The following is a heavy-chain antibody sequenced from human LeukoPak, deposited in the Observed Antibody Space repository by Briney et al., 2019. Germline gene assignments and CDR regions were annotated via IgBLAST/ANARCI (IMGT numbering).Heavy chain of an antibody. CDR3: TKGSGSWVDY. CDR1: GFTFSSYA. D-gene: IGHD2-15*01. Sequence: GRSLRLSCAASGFTFSSYAMHWVRQAPGKGLEWVAVISYDGSNKYYADSVKGRFTISRDNAKNSLYLQMNSLRPEDTALYYCTKGSGSWVDYWGQGTLVTVSS. CDR2: ISYDGSNK. J-gene: IGHJ4*02. V-gene: IGHV3-30*04.